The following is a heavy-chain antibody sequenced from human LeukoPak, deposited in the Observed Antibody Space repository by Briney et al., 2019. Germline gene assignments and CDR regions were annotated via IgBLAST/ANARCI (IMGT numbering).Heavy chain of an antibody. D-gene: IGHD4-17*01. CDR3: SGACGDYSDY. CDR1: GFIASSNF. J-gene: IGHJ4*02. CDR2: LYSGGST. V-gene: IGHV3-66*01. Sequence: GRSLRLSCTASGFIASSNFLTWARQAPGKGLEWVSLLYSGGSTYYADSVKGRFTISRDRSKNTLYLQMNGLRAEDTAVYYCSGACGDYSDYWGQGTLVTVSS.